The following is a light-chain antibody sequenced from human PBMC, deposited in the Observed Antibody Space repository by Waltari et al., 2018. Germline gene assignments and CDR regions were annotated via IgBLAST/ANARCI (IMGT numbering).Light chain of an antibody. CDR1: QSVLYSSNNKNY. Sequence: DIVMTQSPDSLAVSLGERATINSESSQSVLYSSNNKNYLAWYQQKPGQPPKLLIYWASTRDSGVPDRFSGSGSGTDFTLSISSLQAEDVVFYYCQQYYTTPWTFGQGTKVEIK. J-gene: IGKJ1*01. V-gene: IGKV4-1*01. CDR3: QQYYTTPWT. CDR2: WAS.